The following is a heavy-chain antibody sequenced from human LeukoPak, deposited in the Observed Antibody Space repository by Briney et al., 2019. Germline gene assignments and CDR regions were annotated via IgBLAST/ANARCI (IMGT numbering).Heavy chain of an antibody. J-gene: IGHJ5*02. CDR2: INPNSGGT. V-gene: IGHV1-2*02. CDR3: ARSRVLPNWFDP. D-gene: IGHD6-6*01. CDR1: GYTFTGYY. Sequence: ASVKVSCKASGYTFTGYYMHWVRQAPGQGLEWMGWINPNSGGTNYAQKFQGRVTVTRDTSISTAYMELSRLRSDDTAVYYCARSRVLPNWFDPWGQGTLVTVSS.